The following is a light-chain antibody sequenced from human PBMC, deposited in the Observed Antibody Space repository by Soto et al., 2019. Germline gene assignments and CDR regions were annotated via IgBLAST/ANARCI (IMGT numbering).Light chain of an antibody. J-gene: IGKJ4*01. CDR2: GAS. CDR1: QSVSSN. CDR3: QQRSSWPLT. Sequence: EIVMTQSPATLSVSPGERATLSCRASQSVSSNLGWYQQKPGQSPRLLIYGASTRATGIPVRFSGSGSGTEFTLTISSLQSEDFAVYYCQQRSSWPLTFGGGTRVE. V-gene: IGKV3D-15*01.